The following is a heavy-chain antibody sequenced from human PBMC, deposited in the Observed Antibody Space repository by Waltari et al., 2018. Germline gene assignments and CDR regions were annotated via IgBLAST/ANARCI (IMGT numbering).Heavy chain of an antibody. CDR2: ISSSSSTI. CDR3: ARDSRIYYSMDV. CDR1: GFTFSSYS. Sequence: EVQLVESGGGLVQPGGSLRLSCAASGFTFSSYSMNWVRQAPGKGLEWVSYISSSSSTIYYADSVKGRFTISRDNSKNTLYLQMNSLRAEDTAVYYCARDSRIYYSMDVWGQGTTVTVSS. V-gene: IGHV3-48*01. J-gene: IGHJ6*02.